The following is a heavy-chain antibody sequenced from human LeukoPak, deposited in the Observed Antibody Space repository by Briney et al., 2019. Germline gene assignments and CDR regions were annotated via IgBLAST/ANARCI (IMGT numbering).Heavy chain of an antibody. J-gene: IGHJ4*02. D-gene: IGHD5-18*01. CDR2: INTNTGNP. V-gene: IGHV7-4-1*02. Sequence: ASVKVSCKASGYTFSSCGISWVRQAPGQGLEWMGWINTNTGNPTYAQDFTGRFVFSLDTSVTTTFLEISSLKAEDTAIYYCARSSWIQQSSDFWGQGTLVTVSS. CDR1: GYTFSSCG. CDR3: ARSSWIQQSSDF.